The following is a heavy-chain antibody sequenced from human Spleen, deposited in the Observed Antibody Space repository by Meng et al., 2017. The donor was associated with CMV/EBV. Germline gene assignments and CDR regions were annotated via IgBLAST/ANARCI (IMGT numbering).Heavy chain of an antibody. D-gene: IGHD2-2*02. CDR1: GYTFTDYY. CDR2: VDPEDGET. V-gene: IGHV1-69-2*01. J-gene: IGHJ5*02. CDR3: TIDQAVVLPAAVRFLVRGRGWFDP. Sequence: ASVKVSCKVSGYTFTDYYIHWVQQAPGKGLEWMGLVDPEDGETIYSEKFQGRVTITADTSTDTAYMELSSLRSEDMAVYYCTIDQAVVLPAAVRFLVRGRGWFDPWGQGTLVTVSS.